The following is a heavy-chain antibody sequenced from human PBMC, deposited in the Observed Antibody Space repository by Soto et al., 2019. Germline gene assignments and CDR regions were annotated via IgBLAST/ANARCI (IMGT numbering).Heavy chain of an antibody. V-gene: IGHV4-61*01. CDR3: ARAWEHLCFDW. CDR1: GGSLSSTSYY. J-gene: IGHJ4*02. Sequence: QVQLQESGPGLVKPSETLSLTCTVSGGSLSSTSYYWTWIPQPHGKGLEWIGYIHYSGSTNYNPSLKSRVTMSVDTPNTHFALRLSSVTAADTAVYYCARAWEHLCFDWWGQGALVSVSS. CDR2: IHYSGST. D-gene: IGHD1-26*01.